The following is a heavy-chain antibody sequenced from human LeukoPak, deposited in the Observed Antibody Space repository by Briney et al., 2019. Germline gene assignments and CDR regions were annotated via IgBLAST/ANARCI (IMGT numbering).Heavy chain of an antibody. D-gene: IGHD6-19*01. CDR1: GYTFTVYY. Sequence: ASVKVSCKASGYTFTVYYIHWVRQAPGQGLEWMGWINPDSGGTNYAQEFQGRVTMTRDTSIRTAYMELSRLRSDDTAVYYCARVLFYSSGNKSNRVDYWGQGTLVTVSS. V-gene: IGHV1-2*02. J-gene: IGHJ4*02. CDR2: INPDSGGT. CDR3: ARVLFYSSGNKSNRVDY.